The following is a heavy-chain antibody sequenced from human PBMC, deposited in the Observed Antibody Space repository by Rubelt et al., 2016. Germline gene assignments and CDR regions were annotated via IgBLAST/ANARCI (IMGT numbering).Heavy chain of an antibody. V-gene: IGHV4-59*01. D-gene: IGHD4-17*01. Sequence: QVQLQQWGAGLLKPSETLSLTCAVSGGSISSYYWSWIRQPPGKGLEWIGYIYYSGSTNYNPSLKSRVTISVDTSKNQFSLKLSSVTAADTAVYYCARDENYGEPEYYYYGMDVWGQGTTVTVSS. CDR3: ARDENYGEPEYYYYGMDV. J-gene: IGHJ6*02. CDR2: IYYSGST. CDR1: GGSISSYY.